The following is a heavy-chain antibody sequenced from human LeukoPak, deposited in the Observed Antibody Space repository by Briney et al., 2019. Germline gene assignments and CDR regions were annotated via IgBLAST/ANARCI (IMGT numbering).Heavy chain of an antibody. CDR1: GFTFYDYA. J-gene: IGHJ6*03. V-gene: IGHV3-43D*03. CDR2: ISCDGGGT. D-gene: IGHD2-2*01. Sequence: GGSLRLSCAASGFTFYDYAMHWVRQAPGEGLEWVSLISCDGGGTYYADSVKGRFTISRDNSKNSLYLQMNSLRAEDTALYYCAKDGNIVVVRNVPPTNNYYYYYMDVWGKGTTVTVSS. CDR3: AKDGNIVVVRNVPPTNNYYYYYMDV.